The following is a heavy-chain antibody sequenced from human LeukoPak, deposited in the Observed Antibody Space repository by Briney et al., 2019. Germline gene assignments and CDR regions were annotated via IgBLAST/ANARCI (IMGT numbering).Heavy chain of an antibody. J-gene: IGHJ4*02. CDR1: GGSISSYY. V-gene: IGHV4-59*01. CDR3: ARDAYNAGFDY. Sequence: SETLSLTCTVSGGSISSYYWSWIRQPPGKGLEWIGYIYYSESTNYNPSLKSRVTISVDTSKNQFSLKLSSVTAADTAVYYCARDAYNAGFDYWGQGTLVTVSS. D-gene: IGHD1-14*01. CDR2: IYYSEST.